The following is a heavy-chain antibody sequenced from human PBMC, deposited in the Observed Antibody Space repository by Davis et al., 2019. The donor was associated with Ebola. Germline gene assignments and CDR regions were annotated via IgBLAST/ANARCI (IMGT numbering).Heavy chain of an antibody. D-gene: IGHD5-18*01. CDR3: AKTEDYSYGPSFDY. CDR1: GFSVSNRY. V-gene: IGHV3-66*01. CDR2: IYSGGTT. J-gene: IGHJ4*02. Sequence: GGSLRLSCAASGFSVSNRYMTWVRQAPGKGLECVSVIYSGGTTNYADSVKGRFTISRDNGKNTLYLQMNSLTVEDTAIYYCAKTEDYSYGPSFDYWGQGTLVTVSS.